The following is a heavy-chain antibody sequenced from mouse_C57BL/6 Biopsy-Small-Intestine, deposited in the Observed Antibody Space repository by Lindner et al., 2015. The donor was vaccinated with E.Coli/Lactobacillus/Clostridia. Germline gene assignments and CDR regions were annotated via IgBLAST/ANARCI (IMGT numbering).Heavy chain of an antibody. CDR2: INPSTGGT. V-gene: IGHV1-42*01. J-gene: IGHJ3*01. Sequence: VQLQESGPELVKPGASVKISCKASGYSFTGYYMHWVKQSHEKSLEWIGEINPSTGGTTYNQKFKDKATLTVDKSSTTAYMQLNSLTSEDSAVYFCARDYSNGAWFAYWGQGTLVTLSA. CDR1: GYSFTGYY. D-gene: IGHD2-5*01. CDR3: ARDYSNGAWFAY.